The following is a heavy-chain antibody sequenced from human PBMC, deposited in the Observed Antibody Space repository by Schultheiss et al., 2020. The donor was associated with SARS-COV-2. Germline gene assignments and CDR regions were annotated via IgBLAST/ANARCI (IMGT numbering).Heavy chain of an antibody. CDR2: IYYSGST. CDR1: GGSISSSSYY. CDR3: ARGNSSSPFDY. V-gene: IGHV4-39*01. Sequence: SETLSLTCTVSGGSISSSSYYWGWIRQPPGKGLEWIGSIYYSGSTYYNPSLKSRVTISVYTSKNQFSLKLSSVTAADTAVYYCARGNSSSPFDYWGQGTLVTVSS. D-gene: IGHD6-6*01. J-gene: IGHJ4*02.